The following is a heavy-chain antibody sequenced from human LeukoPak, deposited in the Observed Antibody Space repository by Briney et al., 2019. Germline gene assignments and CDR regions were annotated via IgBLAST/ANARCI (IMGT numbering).Heavy chain of an antibody. J-gene: IGHJ3*01. D-gene: IGHD6-19*01. CDR3: ARSNSGWDAFDV. CDR1: GYTFTGYA. Sequence: ASVKVSCKASGYTFTGYAMHWVRQAPGQRLEWMGWINAGNGNTKYSQRFQGRVTITRDTSASTAYMELSSLRSEDTAVYYCARSNSGWDAFDVWGQGTMVTVSS. V-gene: IGHV1-3*01. CDR2: INAGNGNT.